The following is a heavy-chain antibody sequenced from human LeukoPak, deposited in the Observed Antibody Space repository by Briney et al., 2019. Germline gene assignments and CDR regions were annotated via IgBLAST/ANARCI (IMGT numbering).Heavy chain of an antibody. J-gene: IGHJ4*02. Sequence: SETLSLTCAVYGGSFSAYYWSWVRQPPGKGLEWIGEINHSGSTNYNPSLKSRVTMSVDTSKNQFSLKLSSVTAADTAVYYCARSPDGFDYWGQGTLVTVSS. CDR3: ARSPDGFDY. CDR1: GGSFSAYY. V-gene: IGHV4-34*01. CDR2: INHSGST.